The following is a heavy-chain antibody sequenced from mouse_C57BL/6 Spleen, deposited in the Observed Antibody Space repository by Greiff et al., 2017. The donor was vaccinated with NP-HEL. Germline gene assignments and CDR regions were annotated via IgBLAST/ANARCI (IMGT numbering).Heavy chain of an antibody. Sequence: EVQGVESGGDLVKPGGSLKLSCAASGFTFSSYGMSWVRQTPDKRLEWVATISSGGSYTYYPDSVKGRFTISRDNAKNTLYLQMSSLKSEDTAMYYCARGNYGNYDAMDYWGQGTSVTVSS. D-gene: IGHD2-1*01. V-gene: IGHV5-6*01. CDR1: GFTFSSYG. CDR2: ISSGGSYT. CDR3: ARGNYGNYDAMDY. J-gene: IGHJ4*01.